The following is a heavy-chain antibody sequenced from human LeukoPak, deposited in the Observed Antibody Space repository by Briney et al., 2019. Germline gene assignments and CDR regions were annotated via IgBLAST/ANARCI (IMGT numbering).Heavy chain of an antibody. D-gene: IGHD3-10*01. V-gene: IGHV6-1*01. J-gene: IGHJ4*02. CDR2: TYYRFRWGN. CDR3: VGDSDDYYWALDF. CDR1: GDIVSNNIAT. Sequence: SQTLSLTCAISGDIVSNNIATWNWVRQSPSRGLEWLGRTYYRFRWGNDYAISVKGRITINPDTSRNQFSLQLNSVTPEDTAVYYCVGDSDDYYWALDFWGQGTPVTVSS.